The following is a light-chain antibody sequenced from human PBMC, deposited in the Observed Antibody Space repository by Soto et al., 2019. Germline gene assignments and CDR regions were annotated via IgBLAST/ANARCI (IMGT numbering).Light chain of an antibody. CDR1: QSISSW. CDR2: DAS. CDR3: QQYNHYWT. Sequence: DIQMTQSPSTLSASVGDRVTITCRASQSISSWLAWYQQKPGKAPKVLIYDASSLESGVPSRFSGSGSGTEFSLTFSSLQPDDFATYYCQQYNHYWTFGQGTRVEIK. V-gene: IGKV1-5*01. J-gene: IGKJ1*01.